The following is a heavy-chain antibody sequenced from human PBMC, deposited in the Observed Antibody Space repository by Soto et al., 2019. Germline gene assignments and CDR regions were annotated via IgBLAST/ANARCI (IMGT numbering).Heavy chain of an antibody. CDR2: IYWDDDK. D-gene: IGHD5-18*01. CDR1: GFSLSTSGVG. V-gene: IGHV2-5*02. CDR3: AHRRDSYGLRGPFDY. J-gene: IGHJ4*02. Sequence: QITLKESGPTLVKPTQTLTLTCTFSGFSLSTSGVGVGWIRQPPGKALEWRALIYWDDDKRYSPSLKSRLTITKDTSKNQVVLTMTNMDPVDTATYYCAHRRDSYGLRGPFDYWGQGTLVTVSS.